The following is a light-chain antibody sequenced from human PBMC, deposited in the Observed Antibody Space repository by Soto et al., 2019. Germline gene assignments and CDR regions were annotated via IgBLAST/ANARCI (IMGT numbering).Light chain of an antibody. CDR3: QQYNYWPWT. CDR2: GAS. J-gene: IGKJ1*01. CDR1: QSVSSN. Sequence: EIVMTQSPATLSVSPGERATLSCRASQSVSSNLAWYQQKPGQAPRLLIYGASTRATGIPARFSGSGSETEFTLTISSLQSEDFAVYYCQQYNYWPWTFGQGTKWIS. V-gene: IGKV3-15*01.